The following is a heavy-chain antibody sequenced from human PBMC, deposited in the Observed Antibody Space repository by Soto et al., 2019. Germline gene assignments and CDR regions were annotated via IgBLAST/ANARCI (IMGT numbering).Heavy chain of an antibody. CDR3: VRGTDSSWLDYYYYYGMDV. CDR1: GGSISSYY. J-gene: IGHJ6*02. Sequence: PSETLSLTCTVSGGSISSYYWSWIRQPPGKGLEWIGYIYYSGSTNYNPSLKSRVTISVDTSKNQFSLKLSSVTAADTAVFYCVRGTDSSWLDYYYYYGMDVWGQGTTVTVSS. CDR2: IYYSGST. V-gene: IGHV4-59*01. D-gene: IGHD6-13*01.